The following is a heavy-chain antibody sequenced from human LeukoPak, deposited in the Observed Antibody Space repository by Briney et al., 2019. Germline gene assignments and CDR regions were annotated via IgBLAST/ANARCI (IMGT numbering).Heavy chain of an antibody. CDR1: GFTFSDYY. CDR3: ARASAIQLDAFDI. Sequence: GGSLRLSCAASGFTFSDYYMSWIRQAPGKGLEWVSYISSSGSTIYYADSVKGRFTISRDNAKNSLYLQMNSLRAEDTAAYYCARASAIQLDAFDIWGQGTMVTVSS. CDR2: ISSSGSTI. V-gene: IGHV3-11*01. D-gene: IGHD2-2*02. J-gene: IGHJ3*02.